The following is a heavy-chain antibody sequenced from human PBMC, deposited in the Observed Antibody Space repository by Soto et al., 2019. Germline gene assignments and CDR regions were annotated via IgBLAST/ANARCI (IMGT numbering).Heavy chain of an antibody. CDR3: ARDRIPTTAGPVGY. CDR2: ISYDGSNK. J-gene: IGHJ4*02. V-gene: IGHV3-30-3*01. D-gene: IGHD4-4*01. Sequence: QVQLVESGGGVVQPGRSLRLSCAASGFTFSSYAMHWVRQAPGKGPEWVAVISYDGSNKYYADSVKGRFTISRDNSKNTLYLQMNSLRAEDTAVYYCARDRIPTTAGPVGYWGQGTLVTVSS. CDR1: GFTFSSYA.